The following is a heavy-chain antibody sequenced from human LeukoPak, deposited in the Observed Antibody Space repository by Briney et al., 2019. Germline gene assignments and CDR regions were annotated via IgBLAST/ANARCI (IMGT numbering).Heavy chain of an antibody. V-gene: IGHV1-69*04. Sequence: ASVKVSCKASGGTFSSYAISWVRQAPGQGLEWMGRIIPIPGIANYAQKFQGRVTITADKSTSTAYMELSSLRSEDTAVYYCARDKGPYRSGGSCYQKAFDIWGQGTMVTVSS. CDR1: GGTFSSYA. J-gene: IGHJ3*02. D-gene: IGHD2-15*01. CDR3: ARDKGPYRSGGSCYQKAFDI. CDR2: IIPIPGIA.